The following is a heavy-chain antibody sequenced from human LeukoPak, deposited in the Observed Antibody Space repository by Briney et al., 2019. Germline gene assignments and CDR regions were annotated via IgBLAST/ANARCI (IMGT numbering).Heavy chain of an antibody. J-gene: IGHJ5*02. Sequence: SETLSLTCAVYGRSFSGYYWSWIRQPPGKGLEWIGEINHSGSTNYNPSLESRVTISVDTSKDQFSLKLRSVTAADTAVYNCARGHNWGSAYVGIDPWGQGNLVTVSS. CDR1: GRSFSGYY. D-gene: IGHD7-27*01. CDR3: ARGHNWGSAYVGIDP. CDR2: INHSGST. V-gene: IGHV4-34*01.